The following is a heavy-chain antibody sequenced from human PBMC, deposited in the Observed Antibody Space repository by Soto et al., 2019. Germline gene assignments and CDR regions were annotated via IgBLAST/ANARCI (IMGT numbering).Heavy chain of an antibody. CDR1: GFTFSSYA. Sequence: EVQLLESGGGLVQPGGSLRLSCAASGFTFSSYAMSWVRQAPGKGLEWVSAISGSGGSTYYADSVKGRFTISRDNSKNTLYLQTNSLRAEDTAVYYCAKHYPQHSYSSGWSPYYYYGMDVWGQGTTVTVSS. CDR3: AKHYPQHSYSSGWSPYYYYGMDV. J-gene: IGHJ6*02. V-gene: IGHV3-23*01. D-gene: IGHD6-19*01. CDR2: ISGSGGST.